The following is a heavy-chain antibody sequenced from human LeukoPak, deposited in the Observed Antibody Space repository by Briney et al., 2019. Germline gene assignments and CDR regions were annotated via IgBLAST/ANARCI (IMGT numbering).Heavy chain of an antibody. D-gene: IGHD3-22*01. Sequence: GGSLRLSCAASGFTFSDHYMDWVRQAPGKGLEWVGRTRDKANGYTTDYAASVRGRFTIARDDSNNSLHLQMNSLTTEDTAVYYCARYYYDSSGYYRFDYWGQGTLVTVSS. V-gene: IGHV3-72*01. CDR1: GFTFSDHY. CDR2: TRDKANGYTT. CDR3: ARYYYDSSGYYRFDY. J-gene: IGHJ4*02.